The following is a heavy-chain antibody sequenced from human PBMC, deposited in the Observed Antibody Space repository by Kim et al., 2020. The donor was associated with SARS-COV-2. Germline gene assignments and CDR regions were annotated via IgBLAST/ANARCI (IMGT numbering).Heavy chain of an antibody. J-gene: IGHJ4*02. CDR2: ITPIDGNT. Sequence: ASVKVSCKASGYTFTSNHMHWVRQAPGQGLEWMGMITPIDGNTRYAQYLQGRVTMTRDTSTSTFYMDLSSLRSEDTAIYYCARDLSGGWSSDFWGQGTLVTVSS. V-gene: IGHV1-46*01. CDR1: GYTFTSNH. D-gene: IGHD6-19*01. CDR3: ARDLSGGWSSDF.